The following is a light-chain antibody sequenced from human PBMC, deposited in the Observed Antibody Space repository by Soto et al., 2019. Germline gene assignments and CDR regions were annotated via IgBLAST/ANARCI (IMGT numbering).Light chain of an antibody. CDR2: DAS. V-gene: IGKV3-11*01. J-gene: IGKJ1*01. CDR1: QSVSSY. Sequence: EIVLTQSPATLSLSPGERATLSCRASQSVSSYLAWYQQKPGQAPRLLIYDASNRATGIPARFSGSGSGTDFTLTISSLEPEDVAVYYWQQRSNWPPGWTFGQGTKVEIK. CDR3: QQRSNWPPGWT.